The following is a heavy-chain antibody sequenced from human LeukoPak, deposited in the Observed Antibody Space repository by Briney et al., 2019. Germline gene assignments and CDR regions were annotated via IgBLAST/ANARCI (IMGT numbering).Heavy chain of an antibody. CDR2: IYYSGTT. CDR1: GVSISSGGYY. Sequence: PSQTLSLTCTVSGVSISSGGYYWSWIRQPPGKGLEWIGYIYYSGTTNYSPSLKSRVTISVDTSKNQFSLKLSSVTAADTAVYYCARVMGSGWTGFDYWGQGTLVTVSS. D-gene: IGHD6-19*01. CDR3: ARVMGSGWTGFDY. J-gene: IGHJ4*02. V-gene: IGHV4-61*08.